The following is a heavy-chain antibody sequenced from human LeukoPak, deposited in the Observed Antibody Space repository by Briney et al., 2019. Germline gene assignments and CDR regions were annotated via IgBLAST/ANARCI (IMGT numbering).Heavy chain of an antibody. V-gene: IGHV3-53*01. CDR3: ARDGRGYSGYGYYYYYYGMDV. CDR2: IYSGGST. CDR1: GFTVSSNY. J-gene: IGHJ6*02. Sequence: GGSLRLSCAASGFTVSSNYMSWVRQAPGKGLEWVSVIYSGGSTYYADSVKGRFTISRDNAKNSLYLQMNSLRDEDTAVYYCARDGRGYSGYGYYYYYYGMDVWGQGTTVTVSS. D-gene: IGHD5-12*01.